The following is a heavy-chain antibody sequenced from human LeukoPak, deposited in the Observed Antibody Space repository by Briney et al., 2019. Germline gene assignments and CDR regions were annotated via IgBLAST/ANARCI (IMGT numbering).Heavy chain of an antibody. CDR3: ATRNAMDYDFWSGPTDY. D-gene: IGHD3-3*01. Sequence: GASVKVPCKASEYTFTSYYMQWVRQAPGQGLEWMGIINPSGASTNYAQKFQGRVTMTRDTSTSTVYMELSSLRSEDTAVYYCATRNAMDYDFWSGPTDYWGQGTLVTVSS. CDR2: INPSGAST. CDR1: EYTFTSYY. J-gene: IGHJ4*02. V-gene: IGHV1-46*01.